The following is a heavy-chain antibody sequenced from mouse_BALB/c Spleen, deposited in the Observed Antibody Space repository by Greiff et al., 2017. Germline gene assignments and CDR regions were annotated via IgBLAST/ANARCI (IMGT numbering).Heavy chain of an antibody. CDR3: TGYGNYAAY. V-gene: IGHV1-15*01. Sequence: VQLQQSGAELVRPGASVTLSCKASGYTFTDYEMHWVKQTPVHGLEWIGAIDPETGGTAYNQKFKGKATLTADKSSSTAYMELRSLTSEDSAVYYCTGYGNYAAYWGQGTLVTVSA. CDR1: GYTFTDYE. J-gene: IGHJ3*01. CDR2: IDPETGGT. D-gene: IGHD2-1*01.